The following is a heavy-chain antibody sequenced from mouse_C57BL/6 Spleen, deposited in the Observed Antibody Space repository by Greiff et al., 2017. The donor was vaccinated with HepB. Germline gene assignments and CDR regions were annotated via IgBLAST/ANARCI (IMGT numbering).Heavy chain of an antibody. Sequence: VQLQQSGAELARPGASVKLSCKASGYTFTSYGISWVKQRTGQGLEWIGEIYPRSGNTYYNEKFKGKATLTADKSSSTAYMELRSLTSEDSAVYFCEGYYYGSSGYFDVWGTGTTVTVSS. CDR1: GYTFTSYG. D-gene: IGHD1-1*01. V-gene: IGHV1-81*01. CDR3: EGYYYGSSGYFDV. J-gene: IGHJ1*03. CDR2: IYPRSGNT.